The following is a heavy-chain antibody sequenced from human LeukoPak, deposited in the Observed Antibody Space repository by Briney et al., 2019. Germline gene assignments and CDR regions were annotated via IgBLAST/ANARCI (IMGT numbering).Heavy chain of an antibody. J-gene: IGHJ5*02. Sequence: PSETLSLTCTVSGGSISSSSYYWGWVRQPPGKGLEWIGSMHYSGSTYYNPSLKSRVTISVDTSKNQFSLKLSSVTAADTAVYYCARVGSSSWYNWFDPWGQGTLVTVSS. CDR1: GGSISSSSYY. CDR3: ARVGSSSWYNWFDP. D-gene: IGHD6-13*01. V-gene: IGHV4-39*07. CDR2: MHYSGST.